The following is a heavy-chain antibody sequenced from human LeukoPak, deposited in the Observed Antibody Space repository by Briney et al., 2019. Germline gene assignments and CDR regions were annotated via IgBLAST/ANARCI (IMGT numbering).Heavy chain of an antibody. V-gene: IGHV4-39*01. D-gene: IGHD6-6*01. J-gene: IGHJ4*02. Sequence: SETLSLTCTVSGGSISSSSYYWGWIRQPPGKGLEWIGSIYYSGSTYYNPSLRSRVTISVDTSKNQFSLKLSSVTAADTAVYYCARRGIATRTSLFDYWGQGTLVTVSS. CDR3: ARRGIATRTSLFDY. CDR1: GGSISSSSYY. CDR2: IYYSGST.